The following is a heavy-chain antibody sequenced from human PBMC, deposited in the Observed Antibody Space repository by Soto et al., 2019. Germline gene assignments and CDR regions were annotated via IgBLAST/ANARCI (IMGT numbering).Heavy chain of an antibody. J-gene: IGHJ3*02. V-gene: IGHV4-34*01. CDR1: GGSFSGYY. CDR2: INHSGST. CDR3: ARGEDYDILTGYYIYAFDI. D-gene: IGHD3-9*01. Sequence: SETLSLTCAVYGGSFSGYYWSWIRQPPGKGLEWIGEINHSGSTNYNPSLKSRVTISVDTSKNQFSLKLSSVTAADTAVYYCARGEDYDILTGYYIYAFDIWGQGTMVTVSS.